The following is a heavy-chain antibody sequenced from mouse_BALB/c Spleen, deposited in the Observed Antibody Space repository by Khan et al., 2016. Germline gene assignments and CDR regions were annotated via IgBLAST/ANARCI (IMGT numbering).Heavy chain of an antibody. CDR2: INTYTGEP. V-gene: IGHV9-1*02. Sequence: QVQLKQSGPELKKPGETVKISCKASGYTFTNSGMNWVQQAPGKGLKWVGWINTYTGEPTYADDFKGRFAFSLETSASTAYLQINNLKNEDMTTXFYARGGMVTTGWYFDVWGAGTTVTVSS. D-gene: IGHD2-2*01. CDR1: GYTFTNSG. CDR3: ARGGMVTTGWYFDV. J-gene: IGHJ1*01.